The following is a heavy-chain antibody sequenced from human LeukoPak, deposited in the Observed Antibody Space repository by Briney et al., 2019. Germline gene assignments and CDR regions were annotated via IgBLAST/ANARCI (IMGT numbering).Heavy chain of an antibody. Sequence: PSETLSLTCTVSSGSISNSNYYWGWIRQPPGKGLEWIGSIFYSGSTDYNPSLKSRVTISVDTSKNQFSLKLSSVTAADTAVYYCATNSGSYYYYYYMDVWGKGTTVTVSS. J-gene: IGHJ6*03. D-gene: IGHD1-26*01. CDR2: IFYSGST. V-gene: IGHV4-39*07. CDR1: SGSISNSNYY. CDR3: ATNSGSYYYYYYMDV.